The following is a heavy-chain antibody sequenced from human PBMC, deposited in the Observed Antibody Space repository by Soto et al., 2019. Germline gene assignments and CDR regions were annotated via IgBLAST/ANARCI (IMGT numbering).Heavy chain of an antibody. CDR3: AEDDSAYYYYYGMDV. J-gene: IGHJ6*02. Sequence: ASVKVSCKASGYTLTSYAMHWVRQAPGQRLEWMGWINAGNGNTKYSQKFQGRVTITRDTSASTAYMELSSLRSEDTAVYYCAEDDSAYYYYYGMDVWGQGXTVTVYS. D-gene: IGHD3-9*01. V-gene: IGHV1-3*01. CDR1: GYTLTSYA. CDR2: INAGNGNT.